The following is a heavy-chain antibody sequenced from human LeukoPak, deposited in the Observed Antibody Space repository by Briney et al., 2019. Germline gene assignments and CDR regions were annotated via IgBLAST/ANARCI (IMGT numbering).Heavy chain of an antibody. J-gene: IGHJ4*02. CDR2: ISGSGGST. V-gene: IGHV3-23*01. CDR1: GFTFSSYG. D-gene: IGHD1-26*01. Sequence: PGGSLRLSCAASGFTFSSYGMSWVRQAPGKGLEWVSAISGSGGSTYYADSVKGRFTISRDNSKNTLYLQMNSLRAEDTAVYYCAKFKGLAGATLSFDYWGQGTLVTVSS. CDR3: AKFKGLAGATLSFDY.